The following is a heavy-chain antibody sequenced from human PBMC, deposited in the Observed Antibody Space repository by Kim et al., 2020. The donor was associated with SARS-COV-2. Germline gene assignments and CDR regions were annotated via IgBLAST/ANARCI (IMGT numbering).Heavy chain of an antibody. V-gene: IGHV5-51*01. CDR3: ARQWDQSYDY. CDR2: IDPENSKT. Sequence: GESLKISCEASGYIFTNYWFGWVRQMPGGGLEWIGIIDPENSKTKYSPSFQGRVTISADKSINIAYLQWSSLEASDTAVYYCARQWDQSYDYWGQGTPVTVSS. D-gene: IGHD1-26*01. CDR1: GYIFTNYW. J-gene: IGHJ4*02.